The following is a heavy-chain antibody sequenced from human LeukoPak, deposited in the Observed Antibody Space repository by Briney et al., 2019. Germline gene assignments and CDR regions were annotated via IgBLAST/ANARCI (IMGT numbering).Heavy chain of an antibody. Sequence: GESLKISCKGSGYSFTTYWIGWVRQMPGKGLEWMGVIYPGDSDTRYSPSFQGQVTISADKSISTAYLQWSSLKASDTAMYYCARHLRLWQNWFDPWGQGTLVTVSS. V-gene: IGHV5-51*01. CDR1: GYSFTTYW. J-gene: IGHJ5*02. D-gene: IGHD5-18*01. CDR3: ARHLRLWQNWFDP. CDR2: IYPGDSDT.